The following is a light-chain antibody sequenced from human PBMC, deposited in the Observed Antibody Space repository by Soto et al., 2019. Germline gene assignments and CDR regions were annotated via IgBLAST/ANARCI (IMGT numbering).Light chain of an antibody. Sequence: EIQMTQSPATLSASVGERVTLTCRASQSISTWVAWYQQRPGKAPKVLIYDASNLQSVVPSRFSGSGSGTDFTTTISSLPPDDFATYFYQQYNEYLYTFGQGTKLEIK. CDR3: QQYNEYLYT. J-gene: IGKJ2*01. V-gene: IGKV1-5*01. CDR1: QSISTW. CDR2: DAS.